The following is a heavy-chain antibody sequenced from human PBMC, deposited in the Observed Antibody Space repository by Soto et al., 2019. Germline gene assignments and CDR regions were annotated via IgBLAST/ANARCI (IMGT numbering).Heavy chain of an antibody. J-gene: IGHJ4*02. V-gene: IGHV3-30*18. D-gene: IGHD3-22*01. CDR2: ISYDGSNK. Sequence: ESGGGVVQPGRSLRLSCAASGFTFSSYGMHWVRQAPGKGLEWVAVISYDGSNKYYADSVKGRFTISRDNSKNTLYLQMNSLRAEDTAVYYCAKDQTYYYDSSGYPFDYWGQGTLVTVSS. CDR3: AKDQTYYYDSSGYPFDY. CDR1: GFTFSSYG.